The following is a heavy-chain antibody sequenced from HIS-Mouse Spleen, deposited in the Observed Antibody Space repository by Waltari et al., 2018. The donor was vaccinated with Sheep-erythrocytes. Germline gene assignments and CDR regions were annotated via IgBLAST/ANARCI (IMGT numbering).Heavy chain of an antibody. Sequence: QVQLVESGGGVVQPGRAMRLSCAAPGFTFRTSAFRWLCQAPGKGLEWVAVISYDGSNKYYADSVKGRFTISRDNSKNTLYLQMNSLRAEDTAVYYCAKGGFGGNSNDAFDIWGQGTMVTVSS. CDR2: ISYDGSNK. CDR3: AKGGFGGNSNDAFDI. CDR1: GFTFRTSA. D-gene: IGHD3-16*01. V-gene: IGHV3-30*18. J-gene: IGHJ3*02.